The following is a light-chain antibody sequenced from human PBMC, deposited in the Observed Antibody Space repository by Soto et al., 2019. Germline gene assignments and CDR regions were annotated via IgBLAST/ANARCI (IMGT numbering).Light chain of an antibody. CDR3: QQYNSYPYT. CDR1: QNIGNW. V-gene: IGKV1-5*03. CDR2: KAY. J-gene: IGKJ2*01. Sequence: DIQMTQSPSTLSASVGDRVTITCRASQNIGNWLAWHHQKPGKAPKFLIYKAYSLESGVPSRFSGSGSGTECTLTISSLQPDDCATYYCQQYNSYPYTFCQGTKLEIK.